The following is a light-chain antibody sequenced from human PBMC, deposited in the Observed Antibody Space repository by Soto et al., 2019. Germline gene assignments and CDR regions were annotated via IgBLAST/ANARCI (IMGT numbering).Light chain of an antibody. CDR2: EVS. Sequence: QSVLTQPASVSGSPGQSITISCTGTSSDVGSYNLVSWYQQHPGKAPKLMIYEVSKRPSGVSHRFSGSKSGNTASLTISGLQAEDEDDYYCCSDAGSSTVVFGTGTKLTVL. J-gene: IGLJ1*01. V-gene: IGLV2-23*02. CDR1: SSDVGSYNL. CDR3: CSDAGSSTVV.